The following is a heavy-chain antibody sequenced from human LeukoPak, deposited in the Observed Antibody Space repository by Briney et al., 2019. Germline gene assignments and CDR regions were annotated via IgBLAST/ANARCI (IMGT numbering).Heavy chain of an antibody. CDR3: ARQGELAIDY. CDR1: GVSISSHH. CDR2: IYNTGRT. Sequence: SETLSLTCTVSGVSISSHHWSWIRQSPGKGLEWIGFIYNTGRTNYNPSLQSRVTMSIDTSKNQFSLKLSSVTAADTAVYYCARQGELAIDYWGQGTLVTVSS. J-gene: IGHJ4*02. D-gene: IGHD1-26*01. V-gene: IGHV4-59*08.